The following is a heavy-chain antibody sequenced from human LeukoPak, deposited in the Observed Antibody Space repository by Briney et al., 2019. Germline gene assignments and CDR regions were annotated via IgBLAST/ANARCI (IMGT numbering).Heavy chain of an antibody. V-gene: IGHV3-53*01. Sequence: GGSLRLSCAASGFTVSSNYMSWVRQAPRKGLEWVSVIYSGGSTYYADSVKGRFTISRDNSKNTLYLQMNSLRAEDTAVYYCARASYYDFWSGVRGDVWGKGTTVTVSS. CDR1: GFTVSSNY. D-gene: IGHD3-3*01. CDR3: ARASYYDFWSGVRGDV. J-gene: IGHJ6*04. CDR2: IYSGGST.